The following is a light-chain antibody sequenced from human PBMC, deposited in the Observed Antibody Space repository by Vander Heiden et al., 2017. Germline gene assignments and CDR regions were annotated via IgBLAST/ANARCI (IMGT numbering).Light chain of an antibody. CDR1: NIGSRS. J-gene: IGLJ2*01. CDR3: QVWDSVSDPVV. CDR2: DDR. V-gene: IGLV3-21*02. Sequence: SSLLTHPPSVSGAPEQTATITCGGHNIGSRSVQWYQKKPGQAPVLVFYDDRVRPSGIPERVSGSNSEDTATLTISRVEAGDEADYYCQVWDSVSDPVVFGGGTTVTV.